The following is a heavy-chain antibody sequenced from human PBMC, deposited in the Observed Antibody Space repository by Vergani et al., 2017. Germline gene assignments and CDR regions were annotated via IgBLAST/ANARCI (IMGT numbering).Heavy chain of an antibody. J-gene: IGHJ1*01. D-gene: IGHD3-10*01. CDR3: TTAWGLYYLHGEYFQY. CDR1: GFTFDTYT. Sequence: EVQLLESGGGLVQPGGSRRLSCAGAGFTFDTYTMAYVRQAPGKGLELVATISSGGGDIFYADSVKGRFTISRDNSKNTLFLQMNSLKDEDTAVYYCTTAWGLYYLHGEYFQYWVRGTLVSVSS. V-gene: IGHV3-23*01. CDR2: ISSGGGDI.